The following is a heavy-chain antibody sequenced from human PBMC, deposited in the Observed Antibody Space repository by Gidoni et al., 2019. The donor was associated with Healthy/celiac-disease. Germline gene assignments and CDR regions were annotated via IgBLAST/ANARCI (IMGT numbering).Heavy chain of an antibody. J-gene: IGHJ1*01. CDR1: GYTFTSYA. Sequence: QVQLVQSGAEVKKPGASVKVSCKASGYTFTSYAMHWVRQAPGQRLEWMGWINAGNGNTKYSQKFQGRVTITRDTSASTAYMELSSLRSEDTAVYYCAAYSSGYGDYFQHWGQGTLVTVSS. CDR2: INAGNGNT. CDR3: AAYSSGYGDYFQH. D-gene: IGHD6-19*01. V-gene: IGHV1-3*01.